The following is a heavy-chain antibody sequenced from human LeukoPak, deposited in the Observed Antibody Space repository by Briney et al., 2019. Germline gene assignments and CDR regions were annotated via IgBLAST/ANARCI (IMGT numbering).Heavy chain of an antibody. CDR2: IMKDGGDK. CDR3: VRDRDYYVFDL. Sequence: PGGSLRLSCAASGLIFTNYWMTWVRQAPGKGLEWVANIMKDGGDKYYVDSVKGRFTISRDNAKNSVYLQMNSLRAEDTAVYYCVRDRDYYVFDLWGQGTLVTVSS. D-gene: IGHD3-10*02. J-gene: IGHJ4*02. CDR1: GLIFTNYW. V-gene: IGHV3-7*01.